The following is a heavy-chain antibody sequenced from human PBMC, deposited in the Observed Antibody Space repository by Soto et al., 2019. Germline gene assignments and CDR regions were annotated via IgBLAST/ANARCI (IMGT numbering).Heavy chain of an antibody. Sequence: PGGSLRLSCAASGFIVSNNYMSWVRQAPGKGLEWVSILYSGGTTYYADSVKGRFTFSRDNSENTVFLQMNNLRVEDTAVYYCVRDRGGSYWPDPWGQGTLVTVSS. CDR1: GFIVSNNY. V-gene: IGHV3-53*01. CDR2: LYSGGTT. J-gene: IGHJ5*02. CDR3: VRDRGGSYWPDP. D-gene: IGHD2-15*01.